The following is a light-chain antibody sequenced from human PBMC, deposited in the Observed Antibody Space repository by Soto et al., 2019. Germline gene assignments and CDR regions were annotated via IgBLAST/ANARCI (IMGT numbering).Light chain of an antibody. J-gene: IGLJ2*01. Sequence: QSVLTQPRSVSGSPGQSVTISCTGTSSDVGRFNYVSWYQQHASKAPKLMIYDVSKRPSGVPDRFSGSKSGNTASLTISGLQAEDEADYYCCSYAGSDTCVFGGGTKVTVL. CDR2: DVS. CDR3: CSYAGSDTCV. CDR1: SSDVGRFNY. V-gene: IGLV2-11*01.